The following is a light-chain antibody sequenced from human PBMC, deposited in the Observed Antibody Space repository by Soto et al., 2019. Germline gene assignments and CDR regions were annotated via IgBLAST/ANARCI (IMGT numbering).Light chain of an antibody. V-gene: IGLV2-11*01. CDR1: SSDVGSYNY. Sequence: QSALTQPRSVSGSPGQSVTISCTGTSSDVGSYNYVSWYQQPPGKAPKLMIYDVSKRPSGVPDRFSGSKSDNTASLTISGLQADDEADYYCCSYAGSYTYVFGAGTKLTVL. J-gene: IGLJ1*01. CDR2: DVS. CDR3: CSYAGSYTYV.